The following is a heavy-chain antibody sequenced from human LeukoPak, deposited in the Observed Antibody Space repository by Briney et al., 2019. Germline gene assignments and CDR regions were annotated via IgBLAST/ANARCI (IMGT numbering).Heavy chain of an antibody. Sequence: GGSLRLSCAASGFIFSSYWMTWVRQAPGKGPEWGANIKQDGSEQYYVDSVKGRFTISRDNAKNSLYLQMNSLRVEDTAVYYCARDAFSRISIFGVVSDAFDIWGQGTMVTVSS. V-gene: IGHV3-7*01. J-gene: IGHJ3*02. D-gene: IGHD3-3*01. CDR3: ARDAFSRISIFGVVSDAFDI. CDR2: IKQDGSEQ. CDR1: GFIFSSYW.